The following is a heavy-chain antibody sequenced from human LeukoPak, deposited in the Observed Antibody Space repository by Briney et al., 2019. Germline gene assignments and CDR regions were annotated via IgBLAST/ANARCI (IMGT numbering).Heavy chain of an antibody. CDR3: AKDRVGAILYFDY. CDR2: LSGSGGRT. V-gene: IGHV3-23*01. J-gene: IGHJ4*02. CDR1: GFTFSNYG. D-gene: IGHD1-26*01. Sequence: GGSLRLSCAASGFTFSNYGMSWVRQAPGKGLEWVSALSGSGGRTYYADSLKGRFTISRDNSKNTLYLEMSSLRAEDTAIYYCAKDRVGAILYFDYWGQGTLVTGSS.